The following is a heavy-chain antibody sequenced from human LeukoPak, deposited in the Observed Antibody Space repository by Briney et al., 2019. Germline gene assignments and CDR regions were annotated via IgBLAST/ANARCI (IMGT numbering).Heavy chain of an antibody. J-gene: IGHJ4*02. CDR1: GYTFTSYY. Sequence: SVKVSCKASGYTFTSYYMHWVRQAPGQGLEWMGIINPSGGSTSYAQKFQGRVTMTRDTSTSTVYMELSSLRSEDAAVYYCATSSGWDYYFDYWGQGTLVTVSS. D-gene: IGHD6-19*01. CDR3: ATSSGWDYYFDY. CDR2: INPSGGST. V-gene: IGHV1-46*01.